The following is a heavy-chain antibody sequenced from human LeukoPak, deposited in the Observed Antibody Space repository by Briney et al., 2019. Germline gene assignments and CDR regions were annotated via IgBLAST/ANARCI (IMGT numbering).Heavy chain of an antibody. Sequence: PSETLSLTCSVSSFSISSGHYWGWIRQPPGKGLEWIGSIYHSGPTYYNPSLKSRVTISVDTSKNHFSLTLTSVTAADTAAYYCARDVDRFDYWGQGTLVTVSS. V-gene: IGHV4-38-2*02. CDR2: IYHSGPT. CDR1: SFSISSGHY. CDR3: ARDVDRFDY. J-gene: IGHJ4*02. D-gene: IGHD2-21*01.